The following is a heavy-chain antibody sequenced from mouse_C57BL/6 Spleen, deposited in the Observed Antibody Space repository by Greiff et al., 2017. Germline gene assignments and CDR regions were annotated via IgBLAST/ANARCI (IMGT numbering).Heavy chain of an antibody. Sequence: EVMLVESGGGLVQPGGSLKLSCAASGFTFSDYYMYWVRQTPEKRLEWVAYISNGGGSTYYPDTVKGRFTISRDNAKNTLYLQMSRLKSEDTAMDYCARRNYPNYFDYWGQGTTLTVSA. CDR1: GFTFSDYY. D-gene: IGHD2-1*01. J-gene: IGHJ2*01. V-gene: IGHV5-12*01. CDR3: ARRNYPNYFDY. CDR2: ISNGGGST.